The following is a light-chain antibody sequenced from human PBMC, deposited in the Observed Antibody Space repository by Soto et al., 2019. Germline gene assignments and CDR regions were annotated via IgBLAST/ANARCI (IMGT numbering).Light chain of an antibody. CDR1: SSDVGGYNY. CDR2: DVT. V-gene: IGLV2-11*01. Sequence: QSALTQPRSVSGSPGQSVTISCTGTSSDVGGYNYVSWYQQHPGKAPKLMIYDVTKRPSGVPDRFSGSKSGNTASLTISGLQAEDEADYYCCSYAGRFTLVFGGVTKLTVL. J-gene: IGLJ3*02. CDR3: CSYAGRFTLV.